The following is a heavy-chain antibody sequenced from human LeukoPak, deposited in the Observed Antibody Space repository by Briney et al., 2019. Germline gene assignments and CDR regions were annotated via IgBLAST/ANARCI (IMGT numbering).Heavy chain of an antibody. V-gene: IGHV1-2*02. CDR1: GYTFTGYY. Sequence: ASVKVSCKASGYTFTGYYMHWVRQAPGQGLEWMGWINPNGGGTNYAQKFQGRVTMTRDTSISTAYMELSRLRSDDTAVYYCARNGEDNWNDVSFDYWGQGTLVTVSS. J-gene: IGHJ4*02. D-gene: IGHD1-20*01. CDR3: ARNGEDNWNDVSFDY. CDR2: INPNGGGT.